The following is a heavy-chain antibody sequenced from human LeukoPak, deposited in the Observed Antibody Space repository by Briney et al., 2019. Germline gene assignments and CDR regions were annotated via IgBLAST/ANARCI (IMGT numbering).Heavy chain of an antibody. D-gene: IGHD2-15*01. CDR1: GYRFTSYG. J-gene: IGHJ5*02. Sequence: ASVKVSCKASGYRFTSYGITWVRQAPGQGLEWMGWISAYNGNTNYAQKLHGRVTLTTDTSTSTAYMELRSLRSDDTAVYYCAREGYCSGGTCYSTMNWFDPWGQGTLVTVST. CDR2: ISAYNGNT. CDR3: AREGYCSGGTCYSTMNWFDP. V-gene: IGHV1-18*01.